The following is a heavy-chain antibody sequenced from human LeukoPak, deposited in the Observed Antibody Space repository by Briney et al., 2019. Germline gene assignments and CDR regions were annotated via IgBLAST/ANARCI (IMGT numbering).Heavy chain of an antibody. Sequence: GGSLRLSCDASGFPFSDYYMTWIRQAPGKGLEWVSAISGSGGSTYYADSVKGRFTISRDNSKNTLYLQMNSLRAEDTAVYYCAKDGGTGVREFDYWGQGTLVTVSS. CDR3: AKDGGTGVREFDY. J-gene: IGHJ4*02. CDR2: ISGSGGST. CDR1: GFPFSDYY. V-gene: IGHV3-23*01. D-gene: IGHD3-10*01.